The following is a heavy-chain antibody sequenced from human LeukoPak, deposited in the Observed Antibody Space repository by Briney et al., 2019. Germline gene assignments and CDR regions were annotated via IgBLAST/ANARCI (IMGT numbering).Heavy chain of an antibody. J-gene: IGHJ3*02. Sequence: GGSLRLSCAASAFAFSDYAMNWVRQAPGKGLEWVSGISGRGGSTYYADSVKGRFTISRDNSMNTLYLRMNSLRAEDTAVFYCAKSPSTNDSFDIWGQGTMVTVSS. D-gene: IGHD2-8*01. CDR2: ISGRGGST. CDR1: AFAFSDYA. CDR3: AKSPSTNDSFDI. V-gene: IGHV3-23*01.